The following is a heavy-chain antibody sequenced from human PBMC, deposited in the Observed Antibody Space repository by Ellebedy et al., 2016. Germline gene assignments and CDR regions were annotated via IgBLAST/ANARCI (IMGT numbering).Heavy chain of an antibody. J-gene: IGHJ3*01. CDR1: GFTFTSYS. V-gene: IGHV3-48*02. Sequence: GESLKISCAVSGFTFTSYSMTWVRQTPGKGLEWVSYISPTSGSTIYYADSVKGRFTISRDNAKNSVYLQMNSLRDEDTAVYYCTRGGLDNSFDVWGQGTMVTVSS. CDR3: TRGGLDNSFDV. CDR2: ISPTSGSTI. D-gene: IGHD3-16*01.